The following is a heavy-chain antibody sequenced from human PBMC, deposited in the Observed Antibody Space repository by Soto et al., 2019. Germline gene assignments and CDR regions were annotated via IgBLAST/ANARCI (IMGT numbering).Heavy chain of an antibody. CDR2: ISGSGDST. CDR1: GFTFSSYA. D-gene: IGHD1-26*01. V-gene: IGHV3-23*01. J-gene: IGHJ4*02. CDR3: ARRGSGSYCDY. Sequence: EVQLLESGGGLVQPGGSLRLSCAASGFTFSSYAMRWVRQAPVKGLEWVSAISGSGDSTYYADSVKGRFTISRDNSKNTLYLQMNSLGAEDAAVYYCARRGSGSYCDYWGQGTLVTVSS.